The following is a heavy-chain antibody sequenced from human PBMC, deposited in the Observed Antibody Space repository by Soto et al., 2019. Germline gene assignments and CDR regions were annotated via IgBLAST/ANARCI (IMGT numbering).Heavy chain of an antibody. V-gene: IGHV3-30-3*01. D-gene: IGHD3-16*01. J-gene: IGHJ4*02. CDR1: GFTFSSYA. CDR2: MSYDGSNK. Sequence: QVQLVESGGGVVQPGRSLRLSCAASGFTFSSYAMHWVRRAPGKGLEWMAVMSYDGSNKYYADSVKGRFTISRDNSKNPLYLQMNCLRPEDTDLYYCARDGGAYLGQGTLVIVSS. CDR3: ARDGGAY.